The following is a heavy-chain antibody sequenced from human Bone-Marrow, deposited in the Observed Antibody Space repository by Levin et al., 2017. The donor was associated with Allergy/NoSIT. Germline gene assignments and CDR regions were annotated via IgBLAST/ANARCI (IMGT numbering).Heavy chain of an antibody. CDR2: IYYSGST. D-gene: IGHD6-13*01. J-gene: IGHJ4*02. Sequence: GSLRLSCTVSGGSISSSSYYWGWIRQPPGKGLEWIGSIYYSGSTYYNPSLKSRVTISVDTSKNQFSLKLSSVTAADTAVYYCARHVKSSSWYFDYWGQGTLVTVSS. CDR1: GGSISSSSYY. V-gene: IGHV4-39*01. CDR3: ARHVKSSSWYFDY.